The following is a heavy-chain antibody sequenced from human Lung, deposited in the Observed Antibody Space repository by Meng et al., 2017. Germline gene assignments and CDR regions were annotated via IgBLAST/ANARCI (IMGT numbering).Heavy chain of an antibody. D-gene: IGHD1-26*01. CDR3: ARFDISSSGRGDY. V-gene: IGHV4-4*02. Sequence: QVQLQESGPGLVKPSGTLSLTCAVSGGSITSSTWWSWVCQTPGKGLEWFGEIFHSGSTNYNPPLESRVTISVDKSKNQFSLKVYSVTAADTATYYCARFDISSSGRGDYWGQGILVTVSS. CDR2: IFHSGST. CDR1: GGSITSSTW. J-gene: IGHJ4*02.